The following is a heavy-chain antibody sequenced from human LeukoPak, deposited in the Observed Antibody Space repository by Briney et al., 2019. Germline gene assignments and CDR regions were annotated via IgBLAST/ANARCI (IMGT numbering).Heavy chain of an antibody. CDR1: GGSISSGDYY. CDR2: IYYSGST. Sequence: SETLSLTCTVSGGSISSGDYYWSWIRQPPGKGLEWIGYIYYSGSTYYNPSLKSRVTLSVDTSKNQFSLKLSSVTDADTVVYYGARSIATYYGSGSLDAFDIWGQGAMVTVSS. CDR3: ARSIATYYGSGSLDAFDI. D-gene: IGHD3-10*01. J-gene: IGHJ3*02. V-gene: IGHV4-30-4*08.